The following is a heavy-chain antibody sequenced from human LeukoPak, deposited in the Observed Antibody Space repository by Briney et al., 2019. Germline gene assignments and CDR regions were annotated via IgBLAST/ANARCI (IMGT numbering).Heavy chain of an antibody. V-gene: IGHV3-30*18. CDR3: AKDRLRWAQLQYYFDY. D-gene: IGHD2-21*01. Sequence: GGSLRLSRAAAGFTFSSYGMHWVRQAPGKGLEWVAVISYDGSNKYYADSVKGRFTISRDNSKNTLYLQMNSLRAEDTAVYYCAKDRLRWAQLQYYFDYWGQGTLVTV. J-gene: IGHJ4*02. CDR1: GFTFSSYG. CDR2: ISYDGSNK.